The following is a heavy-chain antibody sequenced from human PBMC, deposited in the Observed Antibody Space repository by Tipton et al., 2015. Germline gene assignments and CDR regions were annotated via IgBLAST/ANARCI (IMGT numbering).Heavy chain of an antibody. Sequence: TLSLTCAVYGGSLSGYYWSWIRQPPGKGLEWIGEMNHSGSTHYNPSLKRRVTISLDTSKNQFSLTLNSVTAADTAVYFCARDAWAGDSRGFYYIYWGQGTLVRVSS. CDR2: MNHSGST. D-gene: IGHD3-22*01. CDR3: ARDAWAGDSRGFYYIY. V-gene: IGHV4-34*01. J-gene: IGHJ4*02. CDR1: GGSLSGYY.